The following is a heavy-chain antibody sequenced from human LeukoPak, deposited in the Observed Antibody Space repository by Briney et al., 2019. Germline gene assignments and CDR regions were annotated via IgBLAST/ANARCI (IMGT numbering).Heavy chain of an antibody. CDR1: GGTFSSYA. V-gene: IGHV1-69*05. J-gene: IGHJ5*02. CDR2: IIPIFGTA. Sequence: SVKVSCKASGGTFSSYAISWVRQAPGQGLEWMGGIIPIFGTANYAQKFQGRVTITTDESTSTAYMELSSLRSEDTAVSYCARGGVTTTNRFGPLGQGTLVTVSS. D-gene: IGHD4-17*01. CDR3: ARGGVTTTNRFGP.